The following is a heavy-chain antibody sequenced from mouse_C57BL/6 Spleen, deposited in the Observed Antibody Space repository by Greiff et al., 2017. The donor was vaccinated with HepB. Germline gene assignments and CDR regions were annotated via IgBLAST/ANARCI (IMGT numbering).Heavy chain of an antibody. Sequence: DVKLQESGGGLVQPGGSMKLSCVASGFTFSNYWMNWVRQSPEKGLEWVAQIRLKSDNYATHYAESVKGRFTISRDDSKSSVYLQMNNLRAEDTGIYYCTDSSGYPFYAMDYWGQGTSVTVSS. D-gene: IGHD3-2*02. J-gene: IGHJ4*01. CDR1: GFTFSNYW. V-gene: IGHV6-3*01. CDR3: TDSSGYPFYAMDY. CDR2: IRLKSDNYAT.